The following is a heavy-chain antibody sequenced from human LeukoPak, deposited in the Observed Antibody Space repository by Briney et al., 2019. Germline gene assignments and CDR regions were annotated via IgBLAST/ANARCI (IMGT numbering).Heavy chain of an antibody. CDR1: GFTFSSYS. J-gene: IGHJ3*02. Sequence: GGSLRLSCAASGFTFSSYSMNWVRQAPGKGLEWVSYISSSSSTIYYADSVKGRFTISRDNAKNSLYLQMNSLRAEDTAVYYCARGGYYGSGRYAFDIWGQGTMVTVSS. CDR2: ISSSSSTI. CDR3: ARGGYYGSGRYAFDI. D-gene: IGHD3-10*01. V-gene: IGHV3-48*04.